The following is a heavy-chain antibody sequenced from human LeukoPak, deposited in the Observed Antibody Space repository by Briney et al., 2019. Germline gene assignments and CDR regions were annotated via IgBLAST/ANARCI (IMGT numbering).Heavy chain of an antibody. V-gene: IGHV4-59*12. Sequence: PSETLSLTCTVSGGSISSYYWSWIRQPAGKGLEWIGYIYYSGSTNYNPSLKSRVTISVDTSKNQFSLKLTSVTAADTAVYYCASDSFYDSGGYFYYWGQGTLVTVSS. CDR3: ASDSFYDSGGYFYY. D-gene: IGHD3-22*01. CDR1: GGSISSYY. J-gene: IGHJ4*02. CDR2: IYYSGST.